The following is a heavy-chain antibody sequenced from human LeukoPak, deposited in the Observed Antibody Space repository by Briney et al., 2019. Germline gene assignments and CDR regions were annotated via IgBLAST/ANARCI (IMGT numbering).Heavy chain of an antibody. V-gene: IGHV3-74*01. D-gene: IGHD6-19*01. CDR2: INSDGSST. CDR1: GFTFSSYW. J-gene: IGHJ4*02. CDR3: AGGGSIAVAGY. Sequence: GGPLRLSCAASGFTFSSYWMHWVRQAPGKGLVWVSRINSDGSSTNYADSVKGRFTISRDNAKNTLYLQMNSLRAEDTAVYYCAGGGSIAVAGYWGQGTLVTVSS.